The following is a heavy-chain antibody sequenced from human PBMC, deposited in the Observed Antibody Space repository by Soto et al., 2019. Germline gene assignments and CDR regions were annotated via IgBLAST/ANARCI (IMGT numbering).Heavy chain of an antibody. J-gene: IGHJ4*02. CDR1: GGSISSGGYS. CDR3: AAGGGLPRYY. V-gene: IGHV4-30-2*01. D-gene: IGHD5-12*01. Sequence: SETLSLTCAVSGGSISSGGYSWSWIRQPPGKGLEWIGYIYHRGSTYYNPSLKSRVTISVDRSKNQFSLKLSSVTAADTAVYYCAAGGGLPRYYWGQGTLVTVSS. CDR2: IYHRGST.